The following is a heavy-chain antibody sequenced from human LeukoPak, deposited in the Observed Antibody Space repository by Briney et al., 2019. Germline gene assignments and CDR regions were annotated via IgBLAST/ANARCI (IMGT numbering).Heavy chain of an antibody. Sequence: GGSLRLSCAASGFTFSSYAMSWVRQAPGKGLEWVSAISGSGFSTYYADSVKARFTISRDISKNTLYLQMNSLRAEDTAVYYCAKVAGTSSWYQVDYWGQGTLVTVSS. CDR3: AKVAGTSSWYQVDY. D-gene: IGHD6-13*01. CDR1: GFTFSSYA. J-gene: IGHJ4*02. V-gene: IGHV3-23*01. CDR2: ISGSGFST.